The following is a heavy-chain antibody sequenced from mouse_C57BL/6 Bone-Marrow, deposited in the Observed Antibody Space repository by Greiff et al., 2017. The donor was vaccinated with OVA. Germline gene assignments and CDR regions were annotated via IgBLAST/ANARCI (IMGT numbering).Heavy chain of an antibody. Sequence: VQLKQSGAELVRPGASVKLSCTASGFNIKDDYMHWVKQRPEQGLEWIGWIDPENGDTEYDSKFQGKATITADTSSNTAYLQLSSLTSKDTAVYYCTTVYDDYDGAAYYAMDYWGQGTSVTVSS. CDR2: IDPENGDT. CDR1: GFNIKDDY. J-gene: IGHJ4*01. CDR3: TTVYDDYDGAAYYAMDY. D-gene: IGHD2-4*01. V-gene: IGHV14-4*01.